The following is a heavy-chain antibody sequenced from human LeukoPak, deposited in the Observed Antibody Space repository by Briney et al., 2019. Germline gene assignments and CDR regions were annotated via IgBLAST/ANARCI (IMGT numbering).Heavy chain of an antibody. Sequence: GGSLRLSCAASGFTFSSHWMTWVRQAPGKGLEWVANIKEDGTRKNYMDSVKGRFTISRDNAKNSLYLQMSGLRAEETALYYCATTSYCGGDCYCGGSCAFDIWGQGTMVTVSS. D-gene: IGHD2-21*02. V-gene: IGHV3-7*03. J-gene: IGHJ3*02. CDR3: ATTSYCGGDCYCGGSCAFDI. CDR2: IKEDGTRK. CDR1: GFTFSSHW.